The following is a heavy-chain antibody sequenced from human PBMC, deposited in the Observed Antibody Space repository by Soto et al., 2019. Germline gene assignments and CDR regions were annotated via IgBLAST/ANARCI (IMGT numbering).Heavy chain of an antibody. D-gene: IGHD5-18*01. CDR3: AKDRGYSYDGLGMDV. Sequence: GESLKISCAASGFTFSSYGMHWVRQAPGKGLEWVAVISYDGSNKYYADSVKGRFTISRDNSKNTLYLQMNSLRAEDTAVYYCAKDRGYSYDGLGMDVWGQGTTVTVSS. CDR1: GFTFSSYG. V-gene: IGHV3-30*18. J-gene: IGHJ6*02. CDR2: ISYDGSNK.